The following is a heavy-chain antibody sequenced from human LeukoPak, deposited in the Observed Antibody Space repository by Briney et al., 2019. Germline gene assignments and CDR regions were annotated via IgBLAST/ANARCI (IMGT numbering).Heavy chain of an antibody. D-gene: IGHD2-2*01. CDR2: IKGDASDK. J-gene: IGHJ4*02. CDR1: GFTLSSYW. Sequence: GGSQTLSCAPSGFTLSSYWTSWAPQAPGKGLEWVGNIKGDASDKDYVNSVKGRFTITRKNSKNSLLLQMNTVRAEVSDVYYCAVIPYQLSDYWGQGTLVTVSS. V-gene: IGHV3-7*01. CDR3: AVIPYQLSDY.